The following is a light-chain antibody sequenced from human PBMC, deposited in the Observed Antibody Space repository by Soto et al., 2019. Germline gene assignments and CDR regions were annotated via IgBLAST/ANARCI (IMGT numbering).Light chain of an antibody. J-gene: IGLJ3*02. CDR1: SGSIASNY. V-gene: IGLV6-57*01. CDR2: EDN. CDR3: LSYDTTNQV. Sequence: NFMLTQPHSVSESPGKTVIISCTRSSGSIASNYVQSYQQRPGSSPTTVIYEDNQRPSGLPARFSGSIDSSSNSASLTISGLETEVQALYFCLSYDTTNQVFGGGVKLTVL.